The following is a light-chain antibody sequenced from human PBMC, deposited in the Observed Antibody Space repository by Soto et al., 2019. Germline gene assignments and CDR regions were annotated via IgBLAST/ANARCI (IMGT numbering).Light chain of an antibody. CDR1: QSISSY. J-gene: IGKJ2*01. V-gene: IGKV1-39*01. CDR3: QQSYSTPYT. CDR2: AAS. Sequence: DIQMTQSPSSLSASVGDRVTITCRASQSISSYLNWYQQKPGKAPKLLIYAASSLQSGVPSRFSGSGSGTDFTPTISSLLPEDFATYYCQQSYSTPYTFGQGTKLEIK.